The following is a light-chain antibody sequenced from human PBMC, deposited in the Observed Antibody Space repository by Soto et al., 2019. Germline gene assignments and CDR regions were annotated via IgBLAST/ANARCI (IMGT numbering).Light chain of an antibody. CDR1: SSDVGGYNY. V-gene: IGLV2-8*01. CDR3: SSYAGSNNWV. J-gene: IGLJ3*02. CDR2: EVS. Sequence: QSALTQPPSASGSPGQSATISCTGTSSDVGGYNYVSWYQQHPGKAPKLMIYEVSKRPSGVPDRFSGSKSGNTASLAVSGLQAEDEADYYCSSYAGSNNWVFGGGTKVTVL.